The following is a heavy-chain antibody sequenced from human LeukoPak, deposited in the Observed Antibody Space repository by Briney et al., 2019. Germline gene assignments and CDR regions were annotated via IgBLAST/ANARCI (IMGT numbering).Heavy chain of an antibody. D-gene: IGHD1-26*01. CDR3: ARWKMELERNAFDF. J-gene: IGHJ3*01. CDR1: GFTFRTYW. V-gene: IGHV3-7*01. Sequence: PGGSLRLSCAASGFTFRTYWMSWIRQAPGNEPEWVADINQDGSEEYYLQSVQGRFTASRDNAQNPVFLQMTYLRADDTAVYYCARWKMELERNAFDFWGQGTVVTVSS. CDR2: INQDGSEE.